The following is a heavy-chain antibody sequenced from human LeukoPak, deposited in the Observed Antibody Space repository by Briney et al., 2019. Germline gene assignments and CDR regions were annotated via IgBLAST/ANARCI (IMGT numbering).Heavy chain of an antibody. CDR1: GFTFDDYG. D-gene: IGHD2-2*02. V-gene: IGHV3-20*04. J-gene: IGHJ6*03. Sequence: GGSLRLSCAASGFTFDDYGMSWVRQAPGKGLEWVSGINWNGGSTGYADSVKGRFTISRDNAKNSLYLQVNSLRAEDTALYYCARDEVLGYCSSTSCYTSYRDVWGKGTTVTVSS. CDR3: ARDEVLGYCSSTSCYTSYRDV. CDR2: INWNGGST.